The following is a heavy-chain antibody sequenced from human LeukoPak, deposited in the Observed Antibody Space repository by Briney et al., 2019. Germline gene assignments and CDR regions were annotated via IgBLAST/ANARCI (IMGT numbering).Heavy chain of an antibody. CDR2: IYYSGST. D-gene: IGHD4-11*01. Sequence: SETLSLTCTVSGGSISSYYWSWIRQPPGKGLEWIGYIYYSGSTNYNPSLKSRVTISVDTYKNQFSLKLSSVTAADTAVYYCARGPPMTTVTTYYYYYMDVWGKGTTVTVSS. CDR1: GGSISSYY. J-gene: IGHJ6*03. CDR3: ARGPPMTTVTTYYYYYMDV. V-gene: IGHV4-59*01.